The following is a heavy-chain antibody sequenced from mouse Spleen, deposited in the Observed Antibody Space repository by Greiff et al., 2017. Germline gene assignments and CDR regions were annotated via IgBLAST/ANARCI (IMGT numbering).Heavy chain of an antibody. CDR3: ARRDYGTAGYFDV. D-gene: IGHD2-1*01. CDR2: ISSGSSTI. CDR1: GFTFSDYG. J-gene: IGHJ1*01. Sequence: EVQRVESGGGLVKPGGSLKLSCAASGFTFSDYGMHWVRQAPEKGLEWVAYISSGSSTIYYADTVKGRFTISRDNAKNTLFLQMTSLRSEDTAMYYCARRDYGTAGYFDVWGAGTTVTVSS. V-gene: IGHV5-17*01.